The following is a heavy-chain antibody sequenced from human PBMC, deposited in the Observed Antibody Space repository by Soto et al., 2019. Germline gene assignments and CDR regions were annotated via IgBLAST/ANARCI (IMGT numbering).Heavy chain of an antibody. V-gene: IGHV3-7*05. CDR1: GFNLGNFW. CDR3: GYTV. Sequence: GGSLRLSCAASGFNLGNFWMNWVRQAPGKGLEWVANIRQDGSDKFYVDSVKGRFTISRDNANNLLFLQMNSLRVEDTVMYYCGYTVWGRGTRVTVSS. CDR2: IRQDGSDK. D-gene: IGHD1-1*01. J-gene: IGHJ4*02.